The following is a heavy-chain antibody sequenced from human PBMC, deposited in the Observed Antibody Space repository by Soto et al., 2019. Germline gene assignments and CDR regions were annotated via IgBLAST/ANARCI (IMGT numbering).Heavy chain of an antibody. D-gene: IGHD2-2*01. J-gene: IGHJ6*03. CDR3: ARDGRGIVVVPAARYYYYYYMDV. CDR2: ISSNGGST. Sequence: GGSLRLSCAASGFTFSSYAMHWVRQAPGKGLEYVSAISSNGGSTYYANSVKGRFTISRDNSKNTLYLQMGSLRADDMAVYYCARDGRGIVVVPAARYYYYYYMDVWGKGTTVTVSS. CDR1: GFTFSSYA. V-gene: IGHV3-64*01.